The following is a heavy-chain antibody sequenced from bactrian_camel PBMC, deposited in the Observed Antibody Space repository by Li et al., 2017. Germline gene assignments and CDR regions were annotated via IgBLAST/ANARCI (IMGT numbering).Heavy chain of an antibody. CDR2: INQQGRT. V-gene: IGHV3S1*01. J-gene: IGHJ4*01. Sequence: HVQLVESGGGSVQAGGSLRLSCTASGFTLSSYRTYWVRQAPGKGLEWVSRINQQGRTWLPDSVKGRFTISKDNAKNTLYLQMNSLKPEDTAVYYCVRDSESPDLSSEYWGQGTQVTVS. CDR1: GFTLSSYR. CDR3: VRDSESPDLSSEY.